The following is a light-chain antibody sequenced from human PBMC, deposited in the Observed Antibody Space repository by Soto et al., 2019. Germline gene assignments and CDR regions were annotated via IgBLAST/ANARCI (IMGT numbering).Light chain of an antibody. V-gene: IGKV3-15*01. Sequence: EMVMTQSPGTLSVSPGERATLSCRASQSVSSNLAWYQQKSGQAPRLLIYDASTRATGIPTRFSGSGSGTEFTLTISSPESEDFGVYSCNPYNNWPTLFGPGPRLEIK. CDR3: NPYNNWPTL. CDR1: QSVSSN. CDR2: DAS. J-gene: IGKJ5*01.